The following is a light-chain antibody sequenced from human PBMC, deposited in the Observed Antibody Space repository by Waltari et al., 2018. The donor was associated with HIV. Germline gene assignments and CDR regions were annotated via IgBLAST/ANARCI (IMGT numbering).Light chain of an antibody. Sequence: QLVLTQSPSASASLGASVKLTCTLSSAHSTYAIAWHQQQPDQGPHDLIKLNSDGSHRKGDGYPDRFAGSASGAERYLTISNVQSEDEGIYYCQTWGAGTVVFGGGTKLSVL. CDR2: LNSDGSH. V-gene: IGLV4-69*01. CDR1: SAHSTYA. J-gene: IGLJ2*01. CDR3: QTWGAGTVV.